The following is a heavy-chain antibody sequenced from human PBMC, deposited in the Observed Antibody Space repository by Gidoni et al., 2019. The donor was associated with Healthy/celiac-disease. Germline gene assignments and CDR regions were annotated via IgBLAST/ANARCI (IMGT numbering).Heavy chain of an antibody. D-gene: IGHD3-3*01. CDR2: IKQDGSEK. CDR3: ARVVVDFWSVKGRSWFDP. V-gene: IGHV3-7*01. J-gene: IGHJ5*02. CDR1: GFTFSSYW. Sequence: EVQLVESGGGLVQPGGSLRLSCAASGFTFSSYWMSWVRQAPGKGLEWVANIKQDGSEKYYVDSVKGRFTISRDNAKNSLYLQMNSLRAEDTAVYYCARVVVDFWSVKGRSWFDPWGQGTLVTVSS.